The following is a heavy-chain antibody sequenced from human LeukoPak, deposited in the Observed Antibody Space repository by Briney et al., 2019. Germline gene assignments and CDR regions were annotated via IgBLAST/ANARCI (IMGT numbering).Heavy chain of an antibody. Sequence: GGSLRLSCAASGFTFSSYGMHWVRQAPGQGLEEVAVIWYDGSNKYYADSVKGRFTISRDNSKNTLYLQMNSLRAEDTAVYYCARPTYSGSYYWFDYWGQGTLVTVSS. J-gene: IGHJ4*02. CDR3: ARPTYSGSYYWFDY. CDR2: IWYDGSNK. CDR1: GFTFSSYG. D-gene: IGHD1-26*01. V-gene: IGHV3-33*01.